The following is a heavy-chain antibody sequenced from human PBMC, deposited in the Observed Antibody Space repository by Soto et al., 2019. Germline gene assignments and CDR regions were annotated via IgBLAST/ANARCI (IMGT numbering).Heavy chain of an antibody. V-gene: IGHV4-4*07. CDR2: MYTKERT. Sequence: QVQLQQSGPGLVKASETLSLTCTVSGGSITNYYWSWIRQPAGKGLEWIGRMYTKERTNYNLSFKSRVTMSVDTSKNQFSLKLNAVTAADTAVYYCARDDYKDGGNHWFDPWGQGTLVTVSS. CDR3: ARDDYKDGGNHWFDP. D-gene: IGHD3-16*01. CDR1: GGSITNYY. J-gene: IGHJ5*02.